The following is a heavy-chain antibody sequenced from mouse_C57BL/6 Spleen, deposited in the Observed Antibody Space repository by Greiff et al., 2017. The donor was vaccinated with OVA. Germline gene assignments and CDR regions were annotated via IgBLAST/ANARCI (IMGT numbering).Heavy chain of an antibody. CDR2: ISNLAYSI. CDR3: ARGTGTRYFDV. CDR1: GFTFSDYG. D-gene: IGHD4-1*01. Sequence: VQLVESGGGLVQPGGSLKLSCAASGFTFSDYGMAWVRQAPRKGPEWVAFISNLAYSIYYADTVTGRFTISRENAKNTLYLEMSSLRSEDTAMYYCARGTGTRYFDVWGTGTTVTVSS. V-gene: IGHV5-15*01. J-gene: IGHJ1*03.